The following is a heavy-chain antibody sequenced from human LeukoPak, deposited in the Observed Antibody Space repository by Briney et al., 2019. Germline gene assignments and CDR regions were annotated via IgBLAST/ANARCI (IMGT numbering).Heavy chain of an antibody. CDR3: AREDIVVVPAAVYGMDV. Sequence: SETLSLTCTVAGGSISSGDYYWSWIRQPPGKGLEWIGYIYYSGSTYYNPSLKSRVTISVDTSKNQFSLKLSSVTAADTAVYYCAREDIVVVPAAVYGMDVWGKGTTVTVSS. CDR1: GGSISSGDYY. D-gene: IGHD2-2*01. V-gene: IGHV4-30-4*01. CDR2: IYYSGST. J-gene: IGHJ6*04.